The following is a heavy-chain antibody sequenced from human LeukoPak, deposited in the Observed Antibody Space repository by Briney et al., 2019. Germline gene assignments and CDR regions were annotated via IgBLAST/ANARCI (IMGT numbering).Heavy chain of an antibody. CDR3: ARAERITGTTVDY. CDR1: GYTLTELS. V-gene: IGHV1-8*01. J-gene: IGHJ4*02. Sequence: ASVKVSCKVSGYTLTELSMHWVRQAPGKGLEWMGWMNPNSGNTGYAQKFQGRVTMTRNTSISTAYMELSSLRSEDTAVYYCARAERITGTTVDYWGQGTLVTVSS. CDR2: MNPNSGNT. D-gene: IGHD1-7*01.